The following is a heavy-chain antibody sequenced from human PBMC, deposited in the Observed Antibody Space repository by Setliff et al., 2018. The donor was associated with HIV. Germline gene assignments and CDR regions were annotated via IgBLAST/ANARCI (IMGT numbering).Heavy chain of an antibody. Sequence: SETLSLTCTVSGGSISSGSYYWNWIRQPAGKGLEWIGRIYTSGSTNYNPSIKSRVTITVDTSKNQFSLKLSSVTAADTAVYYCAREDYYYYSMDVWGEGTTVTV. CDR2: IYTSGST. CDR3: AREDYYYYSMDV. J-gene: IGHJ6*03. CDR1: GGSISSGSYY. V-gene: IGHV4-61*02.